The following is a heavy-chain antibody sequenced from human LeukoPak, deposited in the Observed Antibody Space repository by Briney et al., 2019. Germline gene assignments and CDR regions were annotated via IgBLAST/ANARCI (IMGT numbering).Heavy chain of an antibody. CDR2: ISWKSDSI. V-gene: IGHV3-9*01. CDR1: GFTFDDYG. J-gene: IGHJ6*02. Sequence: PGRSLRLSCAASGFTFDDYGMHWVRQAPGKGLQWVSYISWKSDSIGYADSVKGRFTISRDNAKNSLYLQMNSLRAEDTALYYCAKDTRLYYYYGMDVWGQGTTVTVSS. CDR3: AKDTRLYYYYGMDV.